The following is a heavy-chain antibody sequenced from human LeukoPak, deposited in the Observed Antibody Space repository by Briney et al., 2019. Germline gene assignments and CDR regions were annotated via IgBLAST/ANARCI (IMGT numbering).Heavy chain of an antibody. D-gene: IGHD1-26*01. CDR2: MNPHSGNT. Sequence: ASVKVSCKASGGTFSSYAISWVRQAPGQGLEWMGWMNPHSGNTGYVQKFQGRVTMTRNTSISTAYMELSSLRSEDTAVYYCARGRRSGSYFVYHYWGQGTLVTVSS. J-gene: IGHJ4*02. V-gene: IGHV1-8*02. CDR3: ARGRRSGSYFVYHY. CDR1: GGTFSSYA.